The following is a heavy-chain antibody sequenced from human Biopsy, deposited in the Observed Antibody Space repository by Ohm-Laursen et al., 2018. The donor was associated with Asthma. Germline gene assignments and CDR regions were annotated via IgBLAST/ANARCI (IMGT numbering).Heavy chain of an antibody. CDR2: ISVYNGNT. J-gene: IGHJ6*02. D-gene: IGHD3-10*01. CDR3: ARAVDYSHYYGIDV. CDR1: GYTFNSAG. Sequence: ATVKISCKTSGYTFNSAGITWVRQAPGQGLEWMGWISVYNGNTKVAQKLRDRVTMITDTSTSTAYMELRSLRSDDTAVYFCARAVDYSHYYGIDVWDQGTTVTVS. V-gene: IGHV1-18*01.